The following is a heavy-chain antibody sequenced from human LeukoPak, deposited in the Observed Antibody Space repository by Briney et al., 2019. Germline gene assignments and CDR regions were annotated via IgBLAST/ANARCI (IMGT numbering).Heavy chain of an antibody. V-gene: IGHV1-69*13. CDR1: GGTFSSYA. J-gene: IGHJ5*02. D-gene: IGHD3-3*01. CDR2: IIPIFGTA. CDR3: ARDFSRNDFWSGSNWFDP. Sequence: ASVKVSCKASGGTFSSYAISWVRQAPGQGLEWMGGIIPIFGTANYAQKFQGRVTITAYESTSTAYMELSSLRSEDTAVYYCARDFSRNDFWSGSNWFDPWGQGTLVTVSS.